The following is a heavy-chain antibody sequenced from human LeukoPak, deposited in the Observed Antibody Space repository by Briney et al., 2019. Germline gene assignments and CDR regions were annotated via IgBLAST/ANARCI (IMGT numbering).Heavy chain of an antibody. V-gene: IGHV4-59*01. CDR3: ARDRVGHSAIDY. CDR2: IYYSGST. J-gene: IGHJ4*02. Sequence: SETLSLTSTVSGGSITSYYWSWIRQPPGKGLEWIGYIYYSGSTNYNPSLKSRVTISVDTSKNQFSLKLSSVTAADTAVYYCARDRVGHSAIDYWGQGTLVTVSS. CDR1: GGSITSYY. D-gene: IGHD2-15*01.